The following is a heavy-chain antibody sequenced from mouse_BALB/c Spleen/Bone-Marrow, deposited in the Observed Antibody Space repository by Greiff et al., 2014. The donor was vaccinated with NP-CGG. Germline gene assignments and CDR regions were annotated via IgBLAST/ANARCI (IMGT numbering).Heavy chain of an antibody. V-gene: IGHV3-1*02. CDR3: ARGGYYGSSYFDV. CDR1: GYSITSGYK. J-gene: IGHJ1*01. D-gene: IGHD1-1*01. CDR2: IHYSGST. Sequence: VQLKESGPDLVKPSQSLSLTCTVTGYSITSGYKWHWIRQFSGKKMEWMGYIHYSGSTNYNPSLKSRISITRDTSKNQFFLQLNSVTTEDTATYYCARGGYYGSSYFDVWGAGTTVTVSS.